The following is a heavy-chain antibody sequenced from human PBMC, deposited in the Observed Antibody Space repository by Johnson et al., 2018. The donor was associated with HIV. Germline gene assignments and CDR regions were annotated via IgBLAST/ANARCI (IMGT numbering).Heavy chain of an antibody. CDR2: LYRSGST. J-gene: IGHJ3*02. D-gene: IGHD6-19*01. V-gene: IGHV3-53*01. Sequence: VQLVESGGGLIQLGGSLRLSCAASGFSVSSKYMSWVRQAPGKGLEWVSALYRSGSTYYVDSVKGRFTISRDNSKNTLHLQMNSLRVDDTAVYYCARVGSSGWLGRAFDIWGQGTMVTVSS. CDR1: GFSVSSKY. CDR3: ARVGSSGWLGRAFDI.